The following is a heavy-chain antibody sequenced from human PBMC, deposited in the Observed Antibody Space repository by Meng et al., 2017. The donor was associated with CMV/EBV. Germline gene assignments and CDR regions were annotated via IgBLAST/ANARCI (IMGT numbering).Heavy chain of an antibody. CDR3: ARSIAARPYRYNWFDP. Sequence: ESGPGLVKPSETLSLTCTVSGGSISSSSYYWGWIRQPPGKGLEWIGSIYYSGSTYYNPSLKSRVTISVDTSKNQFSLKLSSVTAADTAVYYCARSIAARPYRYNWFDPWGQGTLVTVSS. D-gene: IGHD6-6*01. CDR1: GGSISSSSYY. CDR2: IYYSGST. J-gene: IGHJ5*02. V-gene: IGHV4-39*07.